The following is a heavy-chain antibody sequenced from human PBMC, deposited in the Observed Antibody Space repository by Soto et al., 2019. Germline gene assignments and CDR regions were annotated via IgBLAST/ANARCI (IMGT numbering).Heavy chain of an antibody. CDR2: ISSSGSTI. J-gene: IGHJ6*03. Sequence: GGSLRLSCAASGFTFSDYYMSWIRQAPGKGLEWVSYISSSGSTIYYADSVKGRFTISRDNAKNSLYLQMNSLRAEDTAVYYCARPVDLDFWSGFYVDVWGKGTTVTVSS. V-gene: IGHV3-11*01. CDR1: GFTFSDYY. D-gene: IGHD3-3*01. CDR3: ARPVDLDFWSGFYVDV.